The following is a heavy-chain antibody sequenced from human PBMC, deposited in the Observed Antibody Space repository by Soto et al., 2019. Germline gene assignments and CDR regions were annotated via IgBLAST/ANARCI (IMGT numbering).Heavy chain of an antibody. CDR2: IHHSGST. V-gene: IGHV4-34*01. CDR3: PRGVDSCSGYLF. CDR1: GGSFDGYY. J-gene: IGHJ4*02. D-gene: IGHD3-3*01. Sequence: QVHLQQWGAGLLKPSETLSLTCALYGGSFDGYYWSWIRQSPGKGLEWIGEIHHSGSTKYNPSLNSRVSLSVDTSTKQFSLKMPSMTAADRGVYYCPRGVDSCSGYLFWGQGTPVTVSS.